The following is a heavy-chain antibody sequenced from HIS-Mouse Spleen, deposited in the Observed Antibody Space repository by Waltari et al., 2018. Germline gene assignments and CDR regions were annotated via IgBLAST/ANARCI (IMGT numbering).Heavy chain of an antibody. J-gene: IGHJ4*02. CDR1: GGSFSGYY. CDR2: INHSGRT. V-gene: IGHV4-34*01. CDR3: YSSSSFDY. D-gene: IGHD6-6*01. Sequence: QVQLQQWGAGLLKPSETLSLTCAVYGGSFSGYYWSLIRQPPGKGLEWIGEINHSGRTNNNPSLKSRVTISVDTSKNQFSLKLSSVTAADTCARAGYSSSSFDYWGQGTLVTVSS.